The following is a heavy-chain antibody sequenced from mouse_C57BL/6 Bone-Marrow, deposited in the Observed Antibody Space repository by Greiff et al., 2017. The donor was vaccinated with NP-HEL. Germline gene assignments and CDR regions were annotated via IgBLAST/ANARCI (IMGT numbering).Heavy chain of an antibody. CDR3: ARDGHYYGSSFYAMDY. J-gene: IGHJ4*01. CDR1: GFTFSDYG. V-gene: IGHV5-15*01. D-gene: IGHD1-1*01. Sequence: DVMLVESGGGLVQPGGSLKLSCAASGFTFSDYGMAWVRQAPRKGPEWVAFISNLAYSIYYADTVTGRFPISRENAKNTLYLEMSSLMSEDTAMYYCARDGHYYGSSFYAMDYWGQGTSVTVSS. CDR2: ISNLAYSI.